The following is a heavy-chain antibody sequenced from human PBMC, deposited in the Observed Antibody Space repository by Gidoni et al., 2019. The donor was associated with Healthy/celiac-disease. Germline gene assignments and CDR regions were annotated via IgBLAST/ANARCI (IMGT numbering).Heavy chain of an antibody. D-gene: IGHD6-19*01. V-gene: IGHV3-7*01. Sequence: EVQLVESGGGLVQPGGSLRLSCAASGFTFSSYWMSWVRQAPGKGLEWVANIKQDGSEKYYVDSVKGRFTISRDNAKNSLYLQMNSLRAEDTAVYYCARDSGYSSGWPFDYWGQGTLVTVSS. CDR3: ARDSGYSSGWPFDY. J-gene: IGHJ4*02. CDR1: GFTFSSYW. CDR2: IKQDGSEK.